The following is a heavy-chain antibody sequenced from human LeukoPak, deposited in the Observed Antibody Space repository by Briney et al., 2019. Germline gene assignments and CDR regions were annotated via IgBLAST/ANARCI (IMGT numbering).Heavy chain of an antibody. CDR1: GFTFSSYD. CDR2: ISDDRSNK. J-gene: IGHJ4*02. Sequence: GGSLRLSRAASGFTFSSYDMHWVRQASGKGLEWVAVISDDRSNKYYADSVKGRFTISRDNSKNTLYLQMNSLRAEDTAVYYCAKSCYDFWSGYYQTFDYWGQGTLVTVSS. CDR3: AKSCYDFWSGYYQTFDY. D-gene: IGHD3-3*01. V-gene: IGHV3-30*18.